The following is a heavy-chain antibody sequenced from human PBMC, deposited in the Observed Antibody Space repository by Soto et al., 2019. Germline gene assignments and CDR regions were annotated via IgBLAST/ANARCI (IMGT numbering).Heavy chain of an antibody. CDR2: IYHSGST. D-gene: IGHD3-3*01. V-gene: IGHV4-30-2*01. CDR1: GCSISSGGYS. Sequence: TLSLTCAVSGCSISSGGYSWSWIRQPPGKGLEWIGYIYHSGSTYYNPSLKSRVTISVDRSKNQFSLKLSSVTAADTAVYYCARADYDFWSGTTTGYFDYWGQGTLVTVS. J-gene: IGHJ4*02. CDR3: ARADYDFWSGTTTGYFDY.